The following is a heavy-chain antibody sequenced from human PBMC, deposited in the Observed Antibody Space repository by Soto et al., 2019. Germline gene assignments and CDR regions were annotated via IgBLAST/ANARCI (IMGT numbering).Heavy chain of an antibody. J-gene: IGHJ6*03. Sequence: GGSLSLSCAASGFTFSSYWMSWVRQAPGKGLEWVANIKQDGSEKYYVDSVKGRFTISRDNAKNSLYLQMNSLRAEDTAVYYCAREGFLRGVQGYDFWSGYYTDYYYYMDVWGKGTTVTVSS. V-gene: IGHV3-7*01. CDR2: IKQDGSEK. CDR3: AREGFLRGVQGYDFWSGYYTDYYYYMDV. CDR1: GFTFSSYW. D-gene: IGHD3-3*01.